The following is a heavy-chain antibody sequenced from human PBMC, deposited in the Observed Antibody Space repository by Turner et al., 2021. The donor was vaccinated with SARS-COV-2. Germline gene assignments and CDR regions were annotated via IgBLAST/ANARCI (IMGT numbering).Heavy chain of an antibody. J-gene: IGHJ4*02. CDR1: GYIFTTHY. CDR3: ARDKKLLWFGELLEGYFDY. V-gene: IGHV1-46*01. CDR2: INPSGGTT. Sequence: QVQLVQSGSEVKKPGASVKVSCKASGYIFTTHYIHWVRQAPGQGLEWMGTINPSGGTTSYAQKFQGRVTMTRDTSTSTVYMELSRLRSDDTAVYYCARDKKLLWFGELLEGYFDYWGQGTLVTVSS. D-gene: IGHD3-10*01.